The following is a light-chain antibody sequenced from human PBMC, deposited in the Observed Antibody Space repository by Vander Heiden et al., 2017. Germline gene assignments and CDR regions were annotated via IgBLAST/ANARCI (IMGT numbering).Light chain of an antibody. CDR3: SSITGGNKRV. V-gene: IGLV2-8*01. CDR1: SSDVGGYNH. Sequence: QSALTQPPSASGSLGQSVTIPCTGTSSDVGGYNHVSWYQQHPGKAPKLMIYEVIKRPSGVPDRFSGSKSGSTASLTVSGLQAEDEADYHCSSITGGNKRVFGGGTKLTVL. J-gene: IGLJ2*01. CDR2: EVI.